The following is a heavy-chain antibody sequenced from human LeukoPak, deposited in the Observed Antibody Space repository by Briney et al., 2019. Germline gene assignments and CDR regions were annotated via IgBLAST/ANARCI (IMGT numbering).Heavy chain of an antibody. CDR3: ASLGPIVGARPEAFDI. Sequence: KFQGRVTITRDTSASTAYMELSSLRSEDTAVYHCASLGPIVGARPEAFDIWGQGTMVTVSS. J-gene: IGHJ3*02. V-gene: IGHV1-3*01. D-gene: IGHD1-26*01.